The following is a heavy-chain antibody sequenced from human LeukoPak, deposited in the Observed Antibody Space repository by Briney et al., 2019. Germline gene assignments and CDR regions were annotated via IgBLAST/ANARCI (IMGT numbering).Heavy chain of an antibody. V-gene: IGHV4-39*01. J-gene: IGHJ5*02. D-gene: IGHD3-10*01. CDR2: IYYSGSP. Sequence: PSETLSLTCTVSGGSIASDSYFWAWIRQPPGKGLEWIGSIYYSGSPHYNPSLQSRATISVDTSKNHVSLKLSSVTAADTAVYYCARQEDVRVNGVRGLIIASPWFDPWGQGTLVTVSS. CDR1: GGSIASDSYF. CDR3: ARQEDVRVNGVRGLIIASPWFDP.